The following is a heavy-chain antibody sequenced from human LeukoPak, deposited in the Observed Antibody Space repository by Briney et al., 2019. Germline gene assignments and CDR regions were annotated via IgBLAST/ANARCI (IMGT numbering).Heavy chain of an antibody. Sequence: GASVTVSCKASGYTFTGYYMHWVRQAPGPGLEWMGWINPHSGGTNYAQKFQGRVTMTRDTSISTAYMELSRLRSDDTAVYYCASANYGGNLGDYWGQGTLVTVSS. J-gene: IGHJ4*02. CDR3: ASANYGGNLGDY. CDR2: INPHSGGT. CDR1: GYTFTGYY. D-gene: IGHD4-23*01. V-gene: IGHV1-2*02.